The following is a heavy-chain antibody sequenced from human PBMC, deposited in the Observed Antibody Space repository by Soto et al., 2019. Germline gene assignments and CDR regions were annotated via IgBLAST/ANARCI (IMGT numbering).Heavy chain of an antibody. CDR3: AKSLYQLPESGMDV. V-gene: IGHV3-23*04. D-gene: IGHD2-2*01. J-gene: IGHJ6*02. CDR2: ISGSGGST. CDR1: GFTVSSDY. Sequence: EVQLVESGGGLIQPGGSLRLSCAASGFTVSSDYMSWVRQAPGKGLEWVSVISGSGGSTYYADSVKGRFTISRDNSKNTLYLQMNSLRAEDTAVYYCAKSLYQLPESGMDVWGQGTTVTVSS.